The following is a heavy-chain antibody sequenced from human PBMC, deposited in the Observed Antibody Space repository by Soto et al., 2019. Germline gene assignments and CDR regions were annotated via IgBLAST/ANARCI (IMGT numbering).Heavy chain of an antibody. Sequence: QVQLQESGPGLVKPSQTLSLTCTVSGGSVNSAGYYWGWIRQHPGKGLEWIGYIYYSGSTVYNPSLQSRVTISLDTSENEFSLKLTSVTAADTAVYYCARGGDEYYFDYWGQGALVTVSS. CDR3: ARGGDEYYFDY. J-gene: IGHJ4*02. D-gene: IGHD3-16*01. CDR2: IYYSGST. V-gene: IGHV4-31*03. CDR1: GGSVNSAGYY.